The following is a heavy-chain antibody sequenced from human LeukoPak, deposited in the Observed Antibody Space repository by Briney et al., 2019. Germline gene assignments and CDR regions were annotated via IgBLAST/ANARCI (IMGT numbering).Heavy chain of an antibody. J-gene: IGHJ3*02. V-gene: IGHV3-7*01. Sequence: GGSLRLSCAASGFTFSSYWMSWVRQAPGKGLEWVANIKQDGSEKYYVDSVKGRFTISRDNAKNSLYLQMNSLGAEDTAVYYCARATLRYFDWLLYGSDAFDIWGQGTMVTVSS. CDR1: GFTFSSYW. CDR3: ARATLRYFDWLLYGSDAFDI. CDR2: IKQDGSEK. D-gene: IGHD3-9*01.